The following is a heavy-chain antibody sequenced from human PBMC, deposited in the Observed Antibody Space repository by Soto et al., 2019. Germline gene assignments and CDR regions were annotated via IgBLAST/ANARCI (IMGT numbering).Heavy chain of an antibody. Sequence: QVQLVQSGAEVKKPGASVKVSCKASGYTFTSYGISWVRQAPGQGLEWMGWISAYNGNTNYAQKLQGRVTMTTDTATSTAYMELRSLRSDDTAVYYCARVTPRYFDWLLFVPDYWVQGTLVTVSS. CDR2: ISAYNGNT. V-gene: IGHV1-18*01. CDR3: ARVTPRYFDWLLFVPDY. CDR1: GYTFTSYG. D-gene: IGHD3-9*01. J-gene: IGHJ4*02.